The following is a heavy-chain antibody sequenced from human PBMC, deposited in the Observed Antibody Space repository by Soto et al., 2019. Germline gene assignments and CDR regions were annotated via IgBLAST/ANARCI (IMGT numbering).Heavy chain of an antibody. CDR1: GFTFSSYS. D-gene: IGHD6-13*01. J-gene: IGHJ4*02. CDR3: ARDVAYSSSWYTFDY. V-gene: IGHV3-21*01. Sequence: GGSLRLSCAASGFTFSSYSMNWVRQAPGKGLEWVSSISSSSSYIYYADSVKGRFTISRDNAKNSLYLQMNSLRAEDTAVYYCARDVAYSSSWYTFDYWGQGTLVTVSS. CDR2: ISSSSSYI.